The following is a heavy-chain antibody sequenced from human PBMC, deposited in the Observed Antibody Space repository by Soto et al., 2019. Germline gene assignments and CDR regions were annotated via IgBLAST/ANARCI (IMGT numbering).Heavy chain of an antibody. J-gene: IGHJ6*02. CDR3: ARDMGAGRSDYYYGMGV. D-gene: IGHD3-16*01. V-gene: IGHV3-30-3*01. CDR1: GFTFSSYA. CDR2: ISYDGSNK. Sequence: LRLSCAASGFTFSSYAMHWVRQAPGKGLEWVAVISYDGSNKYYADSVKGRFTISRDNSKNTLYLQMNSLRAEDTAVYYCARDMGAGRSDYYYGMGVWGQGTTVTVSS.